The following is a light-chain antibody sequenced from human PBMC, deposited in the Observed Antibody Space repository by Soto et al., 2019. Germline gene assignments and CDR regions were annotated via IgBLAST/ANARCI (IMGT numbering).Light chain of an antibody. CDR3: AAWDDSLNGVV. V-gene: IGLV1-44*01. Sequence: QSVLTQPPSASGTPGQRVTISCSGSSSNIGTNIVNWYQQLPGTAPKLLMYSDNQRPSGVPDRISGSKSGTSASLAISGLQSDDEADYSCAAWDDSLNGVVFGGGTKLTVL. CDR2: SDN. CDR1: SSNIGTNI. J-gene: IGLJ2*01.